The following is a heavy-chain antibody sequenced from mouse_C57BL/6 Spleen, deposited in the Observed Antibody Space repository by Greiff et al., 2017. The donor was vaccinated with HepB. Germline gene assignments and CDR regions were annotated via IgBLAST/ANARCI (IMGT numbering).Heavy chain of an antibody. J-gene: IGHJ3*01. Sequence: VQLQQPGAELVKPGASVKMSCKASGYTFTSYWITWVKQRPGQGLEWIGDIYPGSGSTNYNEKFKSKATLTVDTSSSTAYMQLSSLTSEDSAVYYCAREYYDYDMRFAYWGQGTLVTVSA. D-gene: IGHD2-4*01. CDR2: IYPGSGST. V-gene: IGHV1-55*01. CDR3: AREYYDYDMRFAY. CDR1: GYTFTSYW.